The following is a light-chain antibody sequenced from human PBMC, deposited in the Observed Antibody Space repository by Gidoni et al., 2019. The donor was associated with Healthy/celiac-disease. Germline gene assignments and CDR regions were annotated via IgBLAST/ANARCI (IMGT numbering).Light chain of an antibody. V-gene: IGKV1-9*01. CDR3: QQLNSYSYT. Sequence: DIQLTQSPSFLYASVGDRVTITCRASHGISSYLAWYQQKPGKAPKLLIYAASTLQSGVPSRFSGSGSGTEFTLTISSLQPEVFATYYCQQLNSYSYTFGHGTKLEIK. J-gene: IGKJ2*01. CDR1: HGISSY. CDR2: AAS.